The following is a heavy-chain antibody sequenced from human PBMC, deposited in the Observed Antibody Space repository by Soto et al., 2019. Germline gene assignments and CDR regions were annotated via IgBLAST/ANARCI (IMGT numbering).Heavy chain of an antibody. D-gene: IGHD6-13*01. CDR3: ARLRGIAAAGTLYYYYGMDV. CDR1: GGTFSSYA. J-gene: IGHJ6*02. V-gene: IGHV1-69*13. CDR2: IIPIFGTA. Sequence: SVKVSCKASGGTFSSYAISWVRQAPGQGLEWMGGIIPIFGTANYAQKFQGRVTITADESTSTAYMELSSLRSEDTAVYYCARLRGIAAAGTLYYYYGMDVWGQGTTVTVSS.